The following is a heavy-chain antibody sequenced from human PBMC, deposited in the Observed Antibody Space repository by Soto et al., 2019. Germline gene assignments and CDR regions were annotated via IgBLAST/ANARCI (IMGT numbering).Heavy chain of an antibody. Sequence: ASVKVSCKASGYTFTSYAMHWVRQAPGQRLEWMGWINAGNGNTKYSQKFQGRVTITRDTSAGTAYMELSSLRSEDTAVYYCARGPSYDSSGYYPYNWFDPWGQGTLVTVSS. J-gene: IGHJ5*02. CDR1: GYTFTSYA. CDR2: INAGNGNT. V-gene: IGHV1-3*01. CDR3: ARGPSYDSSGYYPYNWFDP. D-gene: IGHD3-22*01.